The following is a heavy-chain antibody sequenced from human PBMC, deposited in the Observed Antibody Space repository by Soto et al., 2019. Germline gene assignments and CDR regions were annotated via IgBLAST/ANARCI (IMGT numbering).Heavy chain of an antibody. V-gene: IGHV4-59*01. Sequence: QVQLQESGPGLVKPSETLSLTCIVSGGSIGSYFWSWLRQPPGKALEWIGYIHNSGSTNYNPSLKSRVTMSLDTSKNQFSLQLSSVTAADTAAYYCARGVFWGGGSYHGMDVWGQGTTVTVSS. CDR2: IHNSGST. D-gene: IGHD3-3*01. J-gene: IGHJ6*02. CDR1: GGSIGSYF. CDR3: ARGVFWGGGSYHGMDV.